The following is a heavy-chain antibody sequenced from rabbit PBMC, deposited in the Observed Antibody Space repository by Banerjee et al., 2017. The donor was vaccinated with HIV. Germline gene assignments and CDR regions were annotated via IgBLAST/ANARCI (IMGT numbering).Heavy chain of an antibody. V-gene: IGHV1S45*01. D-gene: IGHD4-1*01. CDR3: ARDLAGVIGWNFNL. J-gene: IGHJ4*01. CDR2: INTSSGNI. Sequence: QEQLVESGGGLVQPEGSLTLTCKASGFTLSSYWMCWVRQAPRKGLEWIACINTSSGNIVYATWAKGRFTISKTSWTTVTLQMTSLTAADTATYFCARDLAGVIGWNFNLWGPGTLVTVS. CDR1: GFTLSSYW.